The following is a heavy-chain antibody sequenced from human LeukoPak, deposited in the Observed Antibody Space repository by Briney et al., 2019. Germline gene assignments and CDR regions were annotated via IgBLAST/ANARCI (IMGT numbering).Heavy chain of an antibody. CDR2: IIPILGIA. J-gene: IGHJ5*02. CDR3: ARVGKYSSSWYDP. CDR1: GGTFSSYT. Sequence: SVKVSCKASGGTFSSYTISWVRQAPGQGLEWVGRIIPILGIANYAQKFQGRVTITADKSTSTAYMELSGLRSEDTAVYYCARVGKYSSSWYDPWGQGTLVTVSS. D-gene: IGHD6-13*01. V-gene: IGHV1-69*02.